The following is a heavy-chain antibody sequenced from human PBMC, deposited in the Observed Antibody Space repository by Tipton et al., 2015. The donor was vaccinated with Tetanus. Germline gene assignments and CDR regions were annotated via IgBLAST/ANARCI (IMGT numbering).Heavy chain of an antibody. V-gene: IGHV4-34*01. J-gene: IGHJ4*02. Sequence: TLSLTCAVYGASFSDYYWSWIRQAPGKGLEWIGEINHSGNTNHNPSLKSRVTLSVDTSKNQFSLKLNSVTAADTAMYYCARGTGDYWGQGPLVTVSS. CDR3: ARGTGDY. D-gene: IGHD1-14*01. CDR2: INHSGNT. CDR1: GASFSDYY.